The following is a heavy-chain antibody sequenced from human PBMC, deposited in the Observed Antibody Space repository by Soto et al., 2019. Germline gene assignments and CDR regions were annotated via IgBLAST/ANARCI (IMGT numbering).Heavy chain of an antibody. D-gene: IGHD1-1*01. J-gene: IGHJ5*02. Sequence: ESLSLTCTVSNGSISSPIYYWGWIRQPPGKGLEWIGIIHQTGSTYYNPSLQGRVTISVDTSKNQFSLKLSSVTAADTAMYFCAGRSSLASVQLFFREISNYNWFDPWGQGTLVTVSS. V-gene: IGHV4-39*01. CDR1: NGSISSPIYY. CDR2: IHQTGST. CDR3: AGRSSLASVQLFFREISNYNWFDP.